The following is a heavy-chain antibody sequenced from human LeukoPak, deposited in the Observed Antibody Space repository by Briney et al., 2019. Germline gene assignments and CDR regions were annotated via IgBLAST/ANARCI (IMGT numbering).Heavy chain of an antibody. J-gene: IGHJ6*03. Sequence: PSETLSLTCTVSGGSISSYYWSWIRQPAGKGLEWIGRIYTSGSTNYDPSLKSRVTISVDTSKNQFSLKLSSVTATDTAVYYCARLRRDYYYMDVWGKGTTVTVSS. CDR1: GGSISSYY. V-gene: IGHV4-4*07. CDR3: ARLRRDYYYMDV. CDR2: IYTSGST.